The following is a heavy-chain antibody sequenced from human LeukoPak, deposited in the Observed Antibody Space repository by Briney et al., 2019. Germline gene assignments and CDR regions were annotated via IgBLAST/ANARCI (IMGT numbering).Heavy chain of an antibody. D-gene: IGHD3-22*01. V-gene: IGHV3-7*01. J-gene: IGHJ4*02. CDR3: ARDSSSGEFDY. Sequence: GGSLRLSCAPSGFTFSSYWMSWVRQAPGKGLEWVANIKQDGSEKYYVDSVKGRFTISRDNAKNSLYLQMNSLRAEDTAVYYCARDSSSGEFDYWGQGTLVTVSS. CDR2: IKQDGSEK. CDR1: GFTFSSYW.